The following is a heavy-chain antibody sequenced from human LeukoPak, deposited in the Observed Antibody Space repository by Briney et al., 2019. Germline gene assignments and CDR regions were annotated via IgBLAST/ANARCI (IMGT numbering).Heavy chain of an antibody. CDR3: ARATSCCPSTVLDY. CDR1: GYSFTSYR. J-gene: IGHJ4*02. D-gene: IGHD2-2*01. CDR2: IYPGDSDT. V-gene: IGHV5-51*03. Sequence: KKPGESLHISCQGSGYSFTSYRIAWARPMPGNGLEWMGIIYPGDSDTRYSPSVQGQVTISADKSISTAYLQWSSLKASDTAMYYCARATSCCPSTVLDYWGQGTLVTVSS.